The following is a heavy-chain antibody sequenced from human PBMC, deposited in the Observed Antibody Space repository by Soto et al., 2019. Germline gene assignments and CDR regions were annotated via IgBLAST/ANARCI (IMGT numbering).Heavy chain of an antibody. J-gene: IGHJ4*02. D-gene: IGHD7-27*01. V-gene: IGHV1-3*01. Sequence: QVHLVQSGAEVRKPGASVKVSCKASGYTFSSYAINWVRQAPGQRLEWMGWINPGYGNTNSSQKFQGRVTISPDTAASTAYMERTRLRSEDTAVYYCARVTGDGTFDFWGEGTLGTVSS. CDR1: GYTFSSYA. CDR2: INPGYGNT. CDR3: ARVTGDGTFDF.